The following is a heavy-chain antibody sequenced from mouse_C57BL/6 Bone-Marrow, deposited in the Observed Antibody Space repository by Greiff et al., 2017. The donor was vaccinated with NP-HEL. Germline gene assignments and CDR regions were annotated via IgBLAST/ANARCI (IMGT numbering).Heavy chain of an antibody. CDR2: INPDSSTI. V-gene: IGHV4-1*01. J-gene: IGHJ1*03. CDR1: GIDFSRYW. CDR3: ARCSYGNYRYFDV. D-gene: IGHD2-1*01. Sequence: EASGIDFSRYWMSWVRRAPGKGLEWIGEINPDSSTINYAPSLKDKFIISRDNAKNTLYLQMSKVRSEDTALYYCARCSYGNYRYFDVWGTGTTVTVSS.